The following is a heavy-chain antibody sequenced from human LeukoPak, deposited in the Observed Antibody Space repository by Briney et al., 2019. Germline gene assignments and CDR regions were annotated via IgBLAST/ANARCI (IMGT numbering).Heavy chain of an antibody. J-gene: IGHJ4*02. CDR3: ARVRDSYGPFDY. V-gene: IGHV3-9*01. CDR2: ISWNSGYI. Sequence: PGRSLRLSCAASGFTFDDYAMHWVRQAPGKGLEWVSGISWNSGYIGYEDSVKGRFTISRDNSKNTLYLQMNSLRAEDTAVYYCARVRDSYGPFDYWGQGTLVTVSS. CDR1: GFTFDDYA. D-gene: IGHD5-18*01.